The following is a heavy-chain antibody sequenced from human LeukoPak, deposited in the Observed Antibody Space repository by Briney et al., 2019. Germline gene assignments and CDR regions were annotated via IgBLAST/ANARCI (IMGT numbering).Heavy chain of an antibody. D-gene: IGHD3-3*01. CDR3: ARLGYYDFWSGYYTGGYYYYYMDV. V-gene: IGHV4-4*09. Sequence: PSETLSLTCTVSGGSISSYYWSWIRQPPGKGLEGIGYIYTSGSTNYNPSLKSRVTISVDTSKNQFSLKLSSVTAADTAVYYCARLGYYDFWSGYYTGGYYYYYMDVWGKGTTVTVSS. J-gene: IGHJ6*03. CDR1: GGSISSYY. CDR2: IYTSGST.